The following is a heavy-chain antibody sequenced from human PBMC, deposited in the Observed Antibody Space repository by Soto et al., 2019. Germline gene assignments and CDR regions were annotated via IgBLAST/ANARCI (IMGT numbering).Heavy chain of an antibody. Sequence: SETLSLTCAVYGGSFSGYYWSWIRQPPGKGLEWIGEINHSGSTNYNPSLKSRVTISVDTSKNQFSLKLSSVTAADTAVYYCARGRTGKRGSSSSVRGNYFDYWGQGTLVTVSS. CDR2: INHSGST. V-gene: IGHV4-34*01. CDR1: GGSFSGYY. J-gene: IGHJ4*02. D-gene: IGHD6-13*01. CDR3: ARGRTGKRGSSSSVRGNYFDY.